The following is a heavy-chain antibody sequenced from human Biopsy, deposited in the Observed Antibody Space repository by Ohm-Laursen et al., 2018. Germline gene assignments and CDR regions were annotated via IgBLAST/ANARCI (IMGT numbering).Heavy chain of an antibody. J-gene: IGHJ6*02. D-gene: IGHD6-19*01. V-gene: IGHV1-18*01. CDR3: VAYPSSGFFENNDDFAMDV. CDR2: ISAYNGNT. CDR1: GYTFTSYG. Sequence: GSSVKVSCKASGYTFTSYGISWVRQAPGQGLEWMGWISAYNGNTNYAQKLQGRVTMTTDTSTTTAYMDLSGLRSEDTAVYYCVAYPSSGFFENNDDFAMDVWGQGTTVIVSS.